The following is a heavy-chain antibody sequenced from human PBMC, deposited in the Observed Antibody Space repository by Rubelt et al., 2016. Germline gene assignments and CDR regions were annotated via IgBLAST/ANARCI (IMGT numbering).Heavy chain of an antibody. V-gene: IGHV1-18*01. CDR2: ISAYTGNT. D-gene: IGHD6-19*01. J-gene: IGHJ3*02. Sequence: QVQLVQSGAEVKKPGASVKVSCKASGYTFTTYGISWVRQAPGQGLEWMGWISAYTGNTNYAQKLQGRVTMTTDTSTSTAYRGLRSLRSDDTAVYYCARDRTWLVPGLDAFDIWGQGTMVTVSS. CDR3: ARDRTWLVPGLDAFDI. CDR1: GYTFTTYG.